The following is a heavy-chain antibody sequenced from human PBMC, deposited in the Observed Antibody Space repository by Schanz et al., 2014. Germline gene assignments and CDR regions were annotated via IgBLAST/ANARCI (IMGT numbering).Heavy chain of an antibody. CDR1: GYTFSDYG. V-gene: IGHV1-18*01. J-gene: IGHJ4*02. Sequence: QVQLVQSGDEVKKPGASVKVSCKTSGYTFSDYGITWVRQAPGQGLEWVGWISAYNGNTNYAQKLQGRVTMSTDTATSTAYMELRSLRSDDTAVYYCARGGYSSGWYDRDIAHFDYWGQGPLVTVSS. CDR2: ISAYNGNT. CDR3: ARGGYSSGWYDRDIAHFDY. D-gene: IGHD6-19*01.